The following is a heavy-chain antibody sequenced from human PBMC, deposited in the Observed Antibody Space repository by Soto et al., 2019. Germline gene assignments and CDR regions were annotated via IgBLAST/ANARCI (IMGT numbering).Heavy chain of an antibody. Sequence: SETLSLTCTVSGGSISSGGYYWSWIRQHPGKGLEWIGYIYYSGSTYYNPSLKSRVTISVDTSKNQFSLKLSSVTAADTAVYYCARDRFEPIAAAGNYYYYGMDVWGQGTTVTVSS. CDR3: ARDRFEPIAAAGNYYYYGMDV. CDR2: IYYSGST. CDR1: GGSISSGGYY. J-gene: IGHJ6*02. D-gene: IGHD6-13*01. V-gene: IGHV4-31*03.